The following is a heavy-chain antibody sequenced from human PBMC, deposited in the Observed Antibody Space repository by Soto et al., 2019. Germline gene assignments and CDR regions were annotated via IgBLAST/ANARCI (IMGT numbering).Heavy chain of an antibody. J-gene: IGHJ2*01. CDR3: ARGPYYYDSSGPWGYFDL. Sequence: GVSVSGSCVASGFPVSGGYMNWVRQARGEGLEWLSTVYSGGTTYYADSVKGRFIISRDNSKNTLFLQMNNLRVEDTAMYYCARGPYYYDSSGPWGYFDLWGRGTLVTVSS. V-gene: IGHV3-66*01. CDR1: GFPVSGGY. CDR2: VYSGGTT. D-gene: IGHD3-22*01.